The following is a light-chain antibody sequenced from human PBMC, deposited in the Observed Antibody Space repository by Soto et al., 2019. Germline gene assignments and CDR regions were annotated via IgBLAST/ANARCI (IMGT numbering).Light chain of an antibody. Sequence: DMQLTQSPSTLSASVEDRFTITCRASQSISSWLAWYQQKPGKAPKLLIYKASTLKSGVPSRFSGSGSMTEFTLTISSLQPDDFATYYCQHYNSYSEAFGQGTKVDIK. CDR2: KAS. CDR3: QHYNSYSEA. V-gene: IGKV1-5*03. J-gene: IGKJ1*01. CDR1: QSISSW.